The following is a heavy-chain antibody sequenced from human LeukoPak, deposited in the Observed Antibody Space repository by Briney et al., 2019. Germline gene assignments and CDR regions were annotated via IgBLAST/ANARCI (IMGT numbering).Heavy chain of an antibody. V-gene: IGHV3-30*03. CDR3: ARLMVTTGEGYFDY. Sequence: PGGSLRLSCAASGFTFSSYGMHWVRQAPGKGLEWVAVISDDGSNKNYADSVKGRFTISRDNAKNSLYLQMNSLRAEDTAVYYCARLMVTTGEGYFDYWGQGTLVTVSS. J-gene: IGHJ4*02. CDR2: ISDDGSNK. CDR1: GFTFSSYG. D-gene: IGHD2-8*01.